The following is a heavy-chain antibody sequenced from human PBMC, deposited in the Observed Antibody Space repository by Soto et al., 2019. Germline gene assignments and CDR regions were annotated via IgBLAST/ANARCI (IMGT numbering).Heavy chain of an antibody. CDR1: GGSISSGDYY. D-gene: IGHD6-6*01. Sequence: QVQLQESGPGLVKPSQTLSLTCTVSGGSISSGDYYWSWIRQPPGKGLEWIGYIYYSGSTYYNPSLKSRVTISVDTSKNQFSLKLSSVTAADTAVYYCARDRGQIVPVYYYYGMDVWGQGTTVTVSS. J-gene: IGHJ6*02. CDR3: ARDRGQIVPVYYYYGMDV. CDR2: IYYSGST. V-gene: IGHV4-30-4*01.